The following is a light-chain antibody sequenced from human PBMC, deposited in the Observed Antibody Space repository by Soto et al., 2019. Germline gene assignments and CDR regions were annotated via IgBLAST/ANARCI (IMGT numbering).Light chain of an antibody. CDR3: QQSSSSLVYN. Sequence: DIQMTQSPSSLSASVGDRVTITCRASQNIRTYLNWYQQKPGKAPTVLIYTASTLQSGVPSRFSGSGSGTDFTLTISSLQPEDSATYYCQQSSSSLVYNFGPGTKLEIK. CDR2: TAS. J-gene: IGKJ2*01. V-gene: IGKV1-39*01. CDR1: QNIRTY.